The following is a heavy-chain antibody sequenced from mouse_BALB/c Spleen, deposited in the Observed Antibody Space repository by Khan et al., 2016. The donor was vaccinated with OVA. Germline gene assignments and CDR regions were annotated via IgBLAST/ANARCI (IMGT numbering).Heavy chain of an antibody. CDR1: GYSITSGYA. CDR3: ARRNYYGYYFDY. V-gene: IGHV3-2*02. Sequence: VQLKQSGPGLVKPSQSLSLTCTVTGYSITSGYAWNWIRKLPGNKLEWMGYISYSGGTSYNPSLKSRISISRDTSKNQFFLQLNSVTTEDTATYYCARRNYYGYYFDYWGQGTPRTVSS. CDR2: ISYSGGT. J-gene: IGHJ2*01. D-gene: IGHD1-1*01.